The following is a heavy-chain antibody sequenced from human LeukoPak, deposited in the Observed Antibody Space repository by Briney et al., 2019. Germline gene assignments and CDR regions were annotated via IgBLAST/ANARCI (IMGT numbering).Heavy chain of an antibody. V-gene: IGHV1-2*04. J-gene: IGHJ4*02. D-gene: IGHD2-2*01. CDR2: INPNSGGT. CDR3: ARACRYCSSTSCYDSDS. Sequence: RASVKVSCKASGYTFTGYYMHWVRQAPGQGLEWMGWINPNSGGTNYAQKFQGWVTMTRDTSISTAYMELSRLRFDDTAVYYCARACRYCSSTSCYDSDSWGQGTLVTVST. CDR1: GYTFTGYY.